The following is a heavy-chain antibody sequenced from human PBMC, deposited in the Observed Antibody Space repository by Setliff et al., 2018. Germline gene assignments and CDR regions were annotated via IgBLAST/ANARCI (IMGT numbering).Heavy chain of an antibody. CDR2: IYIGGSA. CDR3: AREQWLDPPGYCYMDV. J-gene: IGHJ6*03. Sequence: ETLSLTCTVSGGSISSYYWSWIRQPAGKGLEWIGHIYIGGSANYNPSLKSRVTMSIDTSKNQFSLKLNSVTAADMAVYYCAREQWLDPPGYCYMDVWAKGTTVTVSS. D-gene: IGHD6-19*01. CDR1: GGSISSYY. V-gene: IGHV4-4*07.